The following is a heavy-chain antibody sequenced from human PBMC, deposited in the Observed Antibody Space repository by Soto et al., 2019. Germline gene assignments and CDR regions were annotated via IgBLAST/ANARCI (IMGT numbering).Heavy chain of an antibody. CDR3: ASTGYSSGSKNNWFDP. D-gene: IGHD6-19*01. Sequence: ASVKVSCKASGYTFTSYDINWVRQATGQGLEWMGWMNPNSGNTGYAQKFQGRVTMTRNTSISTAYMELRSLRSDDTAVYYCASTGYSSGSKNNWFDPWGQGTLVTVSS. V-gene: IGHV1-8*01. CDR2: MNPNSGNT. CDR1: GYTFTSYD. J-gene: IGHJ5*02.